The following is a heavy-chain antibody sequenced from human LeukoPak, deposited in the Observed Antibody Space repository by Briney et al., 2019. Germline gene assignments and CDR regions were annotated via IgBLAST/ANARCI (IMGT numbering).Heavy chain of an antibody. CDR3: AREYYYDSSVAFDY. V-gene: IGHV3-23*01. D-gene: IGHD3-22*01. Sequence: PGGSLRLSCAASGFTFSSYAMSWVRQAPGKGLEWVSSISGSDGTTYYADSVKGRFTISRDNAKNSLYLQMNSLRAEDTAVYYCAREYYYDSSVAFDYWGQGTLVTVSS. CDR1: GFTFSSYA. J-gene: IGHJ4*02. CDR2: ISGSDGTT.